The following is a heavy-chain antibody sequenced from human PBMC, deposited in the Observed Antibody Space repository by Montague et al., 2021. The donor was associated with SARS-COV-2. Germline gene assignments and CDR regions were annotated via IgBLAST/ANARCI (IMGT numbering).Heavy chain of an antibody. CDR2: IKHDESEK. CDR3: ARATRYMDV. V-gene: IGHV3-7*01. Sequence: SLRLSCAASGFTFSGYWMSWVRQAPGKGLEWVANIKHDESEKYCVDSVKGRFTVSRDNAKNSLYLQVNSLRAEDTAVYYCARATRYMDVWGKGTTVTVSS. CDR1: GFTFSGYW. J-gene: IGHJ6*03.